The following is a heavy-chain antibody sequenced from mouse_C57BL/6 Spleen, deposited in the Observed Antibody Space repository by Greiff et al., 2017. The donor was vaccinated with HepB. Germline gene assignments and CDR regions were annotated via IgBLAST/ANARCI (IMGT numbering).Heavy chain of an antibody. D-gene: IGHD1-1*01. J-gene: IGHJ1*03. CDR1: GYTFTSYW. CDR3: ATYGSSSYWYFDV. CDR2: IHPNSGST. Sequence: VQLQQPGAELVKPGASVKLSCKASGYTFTSYWMHWVKQRPGQGLEWIGMIHPNSGSTNYNEKFKSKATLTVDKSSSTAYMQLSSLTSEDSAVYYCATYGSSSYWYFDVWGTGTTVTVSS. V-gene: IGHV1-64*01.